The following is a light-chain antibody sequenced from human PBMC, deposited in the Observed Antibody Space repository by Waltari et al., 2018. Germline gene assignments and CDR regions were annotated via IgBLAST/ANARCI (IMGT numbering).Light chain of an antibody. Sequence: QSVLTQPPSASGTPGQRVTISCSGSSSNIGSNTVNWYQQLPGTAPKLPIYSNNQRPHGDPDRSAGYKSGTSASLAISGLQSEDDAEYYCAAWDDGLNGDDVFGTGTKVTVL. CDR3: AAWDDGLNGDDV. CDR2: SNN. J-gene: IGLJ1*01. CDR1: SSNIGSNT. V-gene: IGLV1-44*01.